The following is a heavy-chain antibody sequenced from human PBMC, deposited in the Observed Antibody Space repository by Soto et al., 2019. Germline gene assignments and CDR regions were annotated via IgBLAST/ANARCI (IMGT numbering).Heavy chain of an antibody. CDR3: ARLAGSSWYHYYYGMDV. D-gene: IGHD6-13*01. CDR2: ISAYNGNT. J-gene: IGHJ6*02. V-gene: IGHV1-18*01. CDR1: GYTFTSYG. Sequence: ASVKVSCKASGYTFTSYGISWVLQAPGQGLEWMGWISAYNGNTNYAQKLQGRVTMTTDTSTSTAYMELRSLRSDDTAVYYCARLAGSSWYHYYYGMDVWGQGTTVTVSS.